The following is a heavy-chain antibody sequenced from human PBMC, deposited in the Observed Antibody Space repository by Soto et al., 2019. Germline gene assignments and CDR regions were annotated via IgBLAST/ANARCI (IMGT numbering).Heavy chain of an antibody. CDR1: GGTFSRYA. D-gene: IGHD3-10*01. J-gene: IGHJ6*02. CDR3: ARDLDYYGSVSHYYYGMGV. Sequence: QVQLVQSGAEVKKPGSSVKVSCKASGGTFSRYAFSWVRQAPGQGLEWMGGIVPIYGTRGFAQMFQGRLTLTADEPTRTAYMELSSLRSEDTAVYYCARDLDYYGSVSHYYYGMGVWGQGTTVTVSS. CDR2: IVPIYGTR. V-gene: IGHV1-69*01.